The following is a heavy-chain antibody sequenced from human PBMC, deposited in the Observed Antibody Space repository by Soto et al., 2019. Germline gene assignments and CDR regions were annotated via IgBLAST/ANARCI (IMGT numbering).Heavy chain of an antibody. CDR3: ARRRVATETFDY. CDR2: IYYSGST. CDR1: GGSISSSSYY. Sequence: SETLSLTCTVSGGSISSSSYYWGWIRQPPGKRLEWIGSIYYSGSTYYNPSLKSRVTISVDTSKNQFSLKLSSVTAAGTAVYYCARRRVATETFDYWDQGTLVTVAS. V-gene: IGHV4-39*01. J-gene: IGHJ4*02.